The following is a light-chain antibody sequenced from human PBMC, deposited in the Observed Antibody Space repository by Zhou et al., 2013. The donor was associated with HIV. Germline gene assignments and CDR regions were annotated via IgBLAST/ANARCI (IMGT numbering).Light chain of an antibody. CDR2: GAS. J-gene: IGKJ2*01. V-gene: IGKV3-20*01. CDR3: QQYGSSPYT. CDR1: QSIRSDF. Sequence: EFVMTQSPDTLSLSSGERATLSCRASQSIRSDFLAWYQHKAGQAPRLLIYGASSRATGIPDRFSGSGSGTDFTLTISRLEPEDFAVYYCQQYGSSPYTFGQGTKLEIK.